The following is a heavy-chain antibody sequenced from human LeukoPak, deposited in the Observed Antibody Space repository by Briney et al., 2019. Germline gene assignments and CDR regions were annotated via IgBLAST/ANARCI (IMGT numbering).Heavy chain of an antibody. D-gene: IGHD3-22*01. CDR1: GYTFTSYG. Sequence: ASVKVSCKASGYTFTSYGISWVRQAPGQGLEWMGWISAYNGNTNYAQKLQGRVTMTTDTSTSTAYMELRSLRSDDTAVYYCARNCYDSSGYYYVFRAGFDYWGQGTLVTVSS. J-gene: IGHJ4*02. CDR3: ARNCYDSSGYYYVFRAGFDY. V-gene: IGHV1-18*01. CDR2: ISAYNGNT.